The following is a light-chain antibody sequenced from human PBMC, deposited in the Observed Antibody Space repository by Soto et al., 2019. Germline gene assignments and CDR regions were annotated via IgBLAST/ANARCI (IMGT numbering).Light chain of an antibody. Sequence: QAVVTQPPSTSGSPGQSVTISCTGTSSDVGDYDYVSWYQQHPGKAPKLRIYEVNKRPSGVPDRFSGSKSGNTASLTGSGLQAEDAADYPGSSYAGSNNLLFGGGTQLTVL. CDR3: SSYAGSNNLL. CDR2: EVN. V-gene: IGLV2-8*01. CDR1: SSDVGDYDY. J-gene: IGLJ2*01.